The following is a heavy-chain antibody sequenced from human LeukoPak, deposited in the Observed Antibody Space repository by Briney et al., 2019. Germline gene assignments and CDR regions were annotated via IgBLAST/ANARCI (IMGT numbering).Heavy chain of an antibody. Sequence: GGSLRLSCSVSGFIFSRYAMHWVRQPPGKGLYYVAAISSDGDSTYYADSVKGRFTTSRDNSKNTLSLQMSSLKPEDTAVYYCVKTFGYCSSTSCYVFDYWGQGTLVTVSS. CDR1: GFIFSRYA. J-gene: IGHJ4*02. V-gene: IGHV3-64D*06. D-gene: IGHD2-2*01. CDR2: ISSDGDST. CDR3: VKTFGYCSSTSCYVFDY.